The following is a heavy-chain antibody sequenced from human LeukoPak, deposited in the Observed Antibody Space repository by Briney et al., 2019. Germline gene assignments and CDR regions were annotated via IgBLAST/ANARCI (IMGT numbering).Heavy chain of an antibody. CDR2: IYYSGST. CDR3: ARVGGSYYGWFDP. D-gene: IGHD1-26*01. Sequence: KPSETLSLTCTVSGGSISSSSYYWGWIRQPPGKGLEWIGSIYYSGSTYYNPSLKSRVTISVDTSKNQFSLKLSSVTAADTAVYYCARVGGSYYGWFDPWGQGTLVTVSS. V-gene: IGHV4-39*07. CDR1: GGSISSSSYY. J-gene: IGHJ5*02.